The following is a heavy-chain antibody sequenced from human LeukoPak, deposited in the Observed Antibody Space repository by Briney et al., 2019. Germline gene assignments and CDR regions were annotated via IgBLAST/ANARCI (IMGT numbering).Heavy chain of an antibody. J-gene: IGHJ4*02. CDR1: GFPFNNYG. CDR3: VKDNPLDY. CDR2: IRYDGSVR. Sequence: QSGGSLRLSCVASGFPFNNYGMLWVRQAPGKGLDWVAFIRYDGSVRYYADSVKGRFIISRDNFQNTLYLQMNSLRPEDTALYYCVKDNPLDYWGRGTLVIVSS. V-gene: IGHV3-30*02. D-gene: IGHD1-14*01.